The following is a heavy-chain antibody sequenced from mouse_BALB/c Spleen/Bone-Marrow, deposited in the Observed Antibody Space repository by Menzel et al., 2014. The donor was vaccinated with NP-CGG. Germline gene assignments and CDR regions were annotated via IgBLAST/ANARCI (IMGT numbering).Heavy chain of an antibody. CDR1: GFAFSSYD. CDR2: IRSGGTDT. CDR3: ARRRGYDYAFDY. J-gene: IGHJ2*01. Sequence: VQLKQSGGGLVKPGGSLKLSCAASGFAFSSYDMSWVRQTPEKRLEWVATIRSGGTDTYYSDSVKGRITISRDNARNTLYLQMSSLRSEDTALYYCARRRGYDYAFDYWGQGTTLTVSS. V-gene: IGHV5-9*02. D-gene: IGHD2-4*01.